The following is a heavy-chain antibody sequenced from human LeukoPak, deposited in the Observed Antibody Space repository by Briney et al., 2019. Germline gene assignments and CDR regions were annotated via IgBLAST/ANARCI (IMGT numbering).Heavy chain of an antibody. CDR2: ISYDGSNK. CDR1: GFTFSSYG. Sequence: PGGSLRLSCAASGFTFSSYGMHWVRQAPGKGLEWVAVISYDGSNKYYADSVKGRFTISRDNSKNTLYLQMNSLRAEDTAVYYCASPRIAVAGLFGIDYWGQGTLVTVSS. CDR3: ASPRIAVAGLFGIDY. D-gene: IGHD6-19*01. J-gene: IGHJ4*02. V-gene: IGHV3-30*03.